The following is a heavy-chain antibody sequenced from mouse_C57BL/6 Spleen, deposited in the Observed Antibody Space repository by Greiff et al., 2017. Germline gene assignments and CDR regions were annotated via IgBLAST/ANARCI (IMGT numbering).Heavy chain of an antibody. CDR2: INPNNGGT. D-gene: IGHD1-1*01. CDR1: GYTFTDYY. J-gene: IGHJ2*01. Sequence: EVQLQQSGPELVKPGASVKISCKASGYTFTDYYMNWVKQSHGQSLEWIGDINPNNGGTSYNQKFKGKATLTVDKSSSTAYMELRSLTSEDSAVYYCARTLITTVVNYWGQGTTLTVSS. V-gene: IGHV1-26*01. CDR3: ARTLITTVVNY.